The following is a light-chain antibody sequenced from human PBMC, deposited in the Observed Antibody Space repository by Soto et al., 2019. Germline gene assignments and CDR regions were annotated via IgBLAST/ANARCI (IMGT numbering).Light chain of an antibody. CDR1: KLADKY. CDR2: QDG. V-gene: IGLV3-1*01. CDR3: QAWDISTVV. Sequence: SYELSQAPSMSVSPGQTASITCSGNKLADKYVCWYQQRPGQSPVLVIYQDGKRRSGIPARFSGSNSGNTATLTISGTQAMDEAVYFCQAWDISTVVFGGGTKLTVL. J-gene: IGLJ2*01.